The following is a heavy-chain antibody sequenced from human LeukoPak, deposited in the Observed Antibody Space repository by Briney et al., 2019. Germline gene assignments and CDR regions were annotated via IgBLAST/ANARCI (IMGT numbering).Heavy chain of an antibody. Sequence: ASVKVSCKASGYTFTGYYIHWVRQAPGQGLECMGWINPNSGGTNYAQKFQGRVTMTRDTSISTAYMELSRLRSDDTAVYYCARDDIYGDPDYWGQGTLVTVSS. CDR1: GYTFTGYY. V-gene: IGHV1-2*02. D-gene: IGHD4-17*01. J-gene: IGHJ4*02. CDR2: INPNSGGT. CDR3: ARDDIYGDPDY.